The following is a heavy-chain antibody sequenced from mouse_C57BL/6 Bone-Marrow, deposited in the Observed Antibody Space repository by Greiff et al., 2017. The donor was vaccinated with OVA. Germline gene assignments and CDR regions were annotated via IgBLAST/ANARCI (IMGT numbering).Heavy chain of an antibody. J-gene: IGHJ1*03. CDR2: ISSGGSYT. D-gene: IGHD1-1*01. V-gene: IGHV5-6*01. CDR3: GRHAYGSRYGYFDV. CDR1: GFTFSSYG. Sequence: EVQLQESGGDLVKPGGSLKLSCAASGFTFSSYGMSWVRQTPDKRLEWVATISSGGSYTYYPDSVKGRFTLSRDNAKNTLYLQMSSRKSEDTAMYYWGRHAYGSRYGYFDVWGTGTTVTGSS.